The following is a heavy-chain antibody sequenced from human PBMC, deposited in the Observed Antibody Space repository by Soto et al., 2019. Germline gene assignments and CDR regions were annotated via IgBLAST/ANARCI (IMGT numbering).Heavy chain of an antibody. CDR1: GASISSGSYH. CDR3: AREYRDYHDISGYFL. J-gene: IGHJ4*02. Sequence: QVLLQESGPGLVKPSQILSLTCSVSGASISSGSYHWSWIRQHPGKGLEWIGYIHSTGSTYYNPSRMSRVTISVDTSNNQLSRRLSSMTTADTAVYYCAREYRDYHDISGYFLWGQGTLVNVSS. D-gene: IGHD3-22*01. CDR2: IHSTGST. V-gene: IGHV4-31*03.